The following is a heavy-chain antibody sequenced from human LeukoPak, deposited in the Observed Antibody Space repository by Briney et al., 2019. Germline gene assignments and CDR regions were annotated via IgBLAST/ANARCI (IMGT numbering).Heavy chain of an antibody. V-gene: IGHV4-59*01. J-gene: IGHJ4*02. Sequence: SETLSLTCTVSGGSISSYFWSWIRQPPGKGLECIGYVYYSGSTNYNPSLKSRVTISVDASKNPFSLQLTTVTAADTAVYYCASSDYGGMYFDYWGQGTLVTVSS. CDR1: GGSISSYF. CDR2: VYYSGST. D-gene: IGHD4-23*01. CDR3: ASSDYGGMYFDY.